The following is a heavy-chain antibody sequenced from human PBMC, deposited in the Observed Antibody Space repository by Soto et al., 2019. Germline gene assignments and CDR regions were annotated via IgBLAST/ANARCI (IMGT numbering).Heavy chain of an antibody. CDR3: ARLGFESDTSTPYYNVLHYYGVDV. Sequence: GESLKISCKGSGYSFTSYWIGWVRQMPGKGLEWMGIIYPGDSDTRYSPSFQGHVTISADKSISTAYLQWSTLKASDTAMYYCARLGFESDTSTPYYNVLHYYGVDVWGQGTTVTVSS. D-gene: IGHD3-9*01. V-gene: IGHV5-51*01. CDR2: IYPGDSDT. J-gene: IGHJ6*02. CDR1: GYSFTSYW.